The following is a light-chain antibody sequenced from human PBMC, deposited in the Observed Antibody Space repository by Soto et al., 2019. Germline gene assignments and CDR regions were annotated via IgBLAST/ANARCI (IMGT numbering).Light chain of an antibody. CDR3: QQVNSYPLT. V-gene: IGKV1-9*01. Sequence: DIQLTQSPSFLSASVGDRVTITCRASQDISNYLAWYQQKPGKAPKFLIYGTSTLQSGVPSRFSGSGSGTEFTLTISCLQPEDFATYYCQQVNSYPLTFGGGTKVEIK. CDR1: QDISNY. CDR2: GTS. J-gene: IGKJ4*01.